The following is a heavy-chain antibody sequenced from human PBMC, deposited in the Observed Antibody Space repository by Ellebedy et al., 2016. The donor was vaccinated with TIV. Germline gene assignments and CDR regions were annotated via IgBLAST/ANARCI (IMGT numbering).Heavy chain of an antibody. CDR2: ISGSGGST. CDR3: ARARKNYDSSGYSIYYFDY. Sequence: GESLKISCAASGITFSSYGMSWVRQAPGKGLEWVSGISGSGGSTNYADSVKGRFTISRDNSKNTLYLQMNSLRAEDTAVYYCARARKNYDSSGYSIYYFDYWGQGTLVTVSS. D-gene: IGHD3-22*01. CDR1: GITFSSYG. V-gene: IGHV3-23*01. J-gene: IGHJ4*02.